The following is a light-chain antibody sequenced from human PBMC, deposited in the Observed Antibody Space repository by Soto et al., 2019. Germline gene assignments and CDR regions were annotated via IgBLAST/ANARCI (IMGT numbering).Light chain of an antibody. J-gene: IGKJ1*01. CDR1: QTISSN. Sequence: HSAGALSLSPWERAIVSCRASQTISSNYLAWYQQKPGQAPRLLIYGASGRATGIPARFSGSGSGTEFTLTISSLQSEDFAVYYCQQYNNWPPWTFGQGTKVDIK. CDR2: GAS. CDR3: QQYNNWPPWT. V-gene: IGKV3D-15*01.